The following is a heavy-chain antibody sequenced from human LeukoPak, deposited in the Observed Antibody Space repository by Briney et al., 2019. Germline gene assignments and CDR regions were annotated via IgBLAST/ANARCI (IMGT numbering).Heavy chain of an antibody. Sequence: PSETLSLTCTVSGGSIRSYYWSWIRQPAGKELEWIGRIYTSGSTNYNPSLKSRVTMSVDTSKNQISLKLTSVTAADTAVYYCAAESDTAIHRWGQGTLVTVSS. D-gene: IGHD5-18*01. CDR1: GGSIRSYY. J-gene: IGHJ4*02. CDR2: IYTSGST. V-gene: IGHV4-4*07. CDR3: AAESDTAIHR.